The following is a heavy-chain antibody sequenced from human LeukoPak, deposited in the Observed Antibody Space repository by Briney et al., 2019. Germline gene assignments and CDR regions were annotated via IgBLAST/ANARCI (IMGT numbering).Heavy chain of an antibody. V-gene: IGHV3-23*01. Sequence: GGSLRLSCAASGFTFSSYAMSWVRQAPGKGLEWVSAISGSGGSTYYADSVKGRFTISRDNSKNTLYLQMNSLRAEDTAVYYCAKDLYYGILTGYLYPSDAFDIWGQGTMVTVSS. CDR2: ISGSGGST. J-gene: IGHJ3*02. CDR3: AKDLYYGILTGYLYPSDAFDI. CDR1: GFTFSSYA. D-gene: IGHD3-9*01.